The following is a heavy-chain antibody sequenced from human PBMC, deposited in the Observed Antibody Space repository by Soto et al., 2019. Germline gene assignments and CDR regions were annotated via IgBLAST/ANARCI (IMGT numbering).Heavy chain of an antibody. Sequence: QVQLVQSGAEVKKPGASVKVSCKASGYTFTSYGISWVRQAPGQGLEWMGWISAYNGNTNYAQKLQGRVTMTTDTATSTACMELRSLRSGDTAGYYCARERDSERSYYYYGMDVWGQGTTVTVSS. D-gene: IGHD1-1*01. CDR2: ISAYNGNT. J-gene: IGHJ6*02. CDR1: GYTFTSYG. CDR3: ARERDSERSYYYYGMDV. V-gene: IGHV1-18*01.